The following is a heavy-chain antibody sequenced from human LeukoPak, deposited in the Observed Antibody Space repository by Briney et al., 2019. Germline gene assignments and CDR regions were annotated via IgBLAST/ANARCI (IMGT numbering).Heavy chain of an antibody. Sequence: SETLSLTCTVSGDSISRSTYYWAWIRQPPGTGLEWIGSVYYGRSPYFNPSLESRATISVDTSKNHFSLKMNSVTAADTAVYYCARSSGTGTFSYWGQGTLVTVSS. CDR3: ARSSGTGTFSY. V-gene: IGHV4-39*02. CDR2: VYYGRSP. J-gene: IGHJ4*02. D-gene: IGHD6-25*01. CDR1: GDSISRSTYY.